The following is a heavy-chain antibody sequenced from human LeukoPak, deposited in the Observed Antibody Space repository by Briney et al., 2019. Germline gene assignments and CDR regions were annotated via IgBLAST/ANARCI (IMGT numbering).Heavy chain of an antibody. J-gene: IGHJ5*02. CDR3: ARVKGGWFDP. D-gene: IGHD3-16*01. V-gene: IGHV4-59*01. CDR1: GGSISSYY. Sequence: PSETLSLTCTVSGGSISSYYWSWIRQPPGKGLEWIGYIYYSGSTNYNPSLKSRVTISVDTSKNQFSLKLSSVTAADTAVYHCARVKGGWFDPWGQGTLVTVSS. CDR2: IYYSGST.